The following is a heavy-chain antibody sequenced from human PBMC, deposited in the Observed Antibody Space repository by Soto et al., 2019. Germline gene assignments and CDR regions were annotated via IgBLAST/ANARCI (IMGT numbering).Heavy chain of an antibody. CDR2: ISYDGSNK. J-gene: IGHJ4*02. Sequence: GGSLRLSCAASGFTFSSYAMHWVRQAPGKGLEWVAVISYDGSNKYYADSVEGRFTISRDNSKNTLYLQMNSLRADDTAVYYCARVVTWVPDYWGQGTLVTVSS. CDR3: ARVVTWVPDY. V-gene: IGHV3-30-3*01. D-gene: IGHD3-16*02. CDR1: GFTFSSYA.